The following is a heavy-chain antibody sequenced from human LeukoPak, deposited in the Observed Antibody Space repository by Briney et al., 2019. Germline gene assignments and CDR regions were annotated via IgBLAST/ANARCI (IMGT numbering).Heavy chain of an antibody. V-gene: IGHV4-34*01. Sequence: SETLSLTCAVYGGSFSGYYWSWIRQPPGKGLEWIGEINHSGSTNYNPSLKSRVTISVDTSKNQFSLKLSSVTAADTAVYYCATKFSIRNYYYYYGMDVWGQGTTVTVSS. CDR3: ATKFSIRNYYYYYGMDV. CDR1: GGSFSGYY. J-gene: IGHJ6*02. CDR2: INHSGST.